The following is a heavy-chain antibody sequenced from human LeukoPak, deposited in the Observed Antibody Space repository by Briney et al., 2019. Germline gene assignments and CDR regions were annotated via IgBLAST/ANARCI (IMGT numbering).Heavy chain of an antibody. Sequence: RGGSLRLACAASGFTFSDYWMHWVRQAPGKGLVWASRINSDGTTINYADSVKGRFSISRDNAKNTLYLQMNSLRAEDMAVYYCAREEITVTDAFDIWGQGTMVTVSS. J-gene: IGHJ3*02. V-gene: IGHV3-74*01. CDR2: INSDGTTI. CDR1: GFTFSDYW. D-gene: IGHD4-17*01. CDR3: AREEITVTDAFDI.